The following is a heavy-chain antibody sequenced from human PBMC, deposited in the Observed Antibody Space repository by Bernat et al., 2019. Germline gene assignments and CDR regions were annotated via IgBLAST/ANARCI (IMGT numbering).Heavy chain of an antibody. D-gene: IGHD6-19*01. V-gene: IGHV1-3*04. J-gene: IGHJ4*01. Sequence: QVQLVQSGAEVKKPGASVKVSCKASGYTFTSYAIHWVRQAPGQRLEWMGWINTGNGDTRYSQKFQGRVTITRDTSASTAYVEVSSLRSADTAVYYCARDLGSGSLHYWGHGTLVTVSS. CDR3: ARDLGSGSLHY. CDR2: INTGNGDT. CDR1: GYTFTSYA.